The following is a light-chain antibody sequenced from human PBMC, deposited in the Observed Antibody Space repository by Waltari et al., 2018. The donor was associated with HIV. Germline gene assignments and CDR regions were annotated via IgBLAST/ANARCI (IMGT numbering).Light chain of an antibody. CDR1: SSDVGPYDY. V-gene: IGLV2-8*01. CDR2: EVS. CDR3: SSYAGSNNWV. J-gene: IGLJ3*02. Sequence: QSALTQPPSASGSPGQSVTISCTGTSSDVGPYDYVYWYRQHPGKAPKLMIYEVSKRPSGVPDRFPGSKSSNTASLTVSGLQEDDEADYDCSSYAGSNNWVVGGGTKLTVL.